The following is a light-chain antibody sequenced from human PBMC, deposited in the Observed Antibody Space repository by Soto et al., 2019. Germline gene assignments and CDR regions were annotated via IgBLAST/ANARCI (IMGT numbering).Light chain of an antibody. Sequence: DIVMTQSPESLAVSLGEKATINCKSSQSVLYSSNNKNYLAWYKQKPGQPPKLLISWASTRESGVPDRFSGSGSGTDFSLTISSLQAEDVAVYVCQQYYRTPLTFGGGTKVEIK. J-gene: IGKJ4*01. V-gene: IGKV4-1*01. CDR3: QQYYRTPLT. CDR2: WAS. CDR1: QSVLYSSNNKNY.